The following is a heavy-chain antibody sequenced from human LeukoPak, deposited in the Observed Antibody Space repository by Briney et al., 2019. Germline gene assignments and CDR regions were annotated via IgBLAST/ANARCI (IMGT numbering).Heavy chain of an antibody. CDR3: ARDNLYGSGTEHYGMDV. CDR1: GGSISSGDYY. J-gene: IGHJ6*04. CDR2: IYYSGST. D-gene: IGHD3-10*01. Sequence: PSQTLSLTCTVSGGSISSGDYYWSWIRQPPGKGPEWIGYIYYSGSTYYNPSLKSRVTISVDTSKNQFSLKLSSVTAADTAVYYCARDNLYGSGTEHYGMDVWGKGTTVTVSS. V-gene: IGHV4-30-4*01.